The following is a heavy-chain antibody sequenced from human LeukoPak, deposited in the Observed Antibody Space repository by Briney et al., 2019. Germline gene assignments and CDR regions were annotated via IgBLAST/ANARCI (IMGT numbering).Heavy chain of an antibody. D-gene: IGHD6-13*01. CDR1: GVSISNYY. Sequence: SETLSLTCSVSGVSISNYYWTWIRQPPGKGLEWVGYVYYSGNTNYNPSLKSRVTISVDTSKKQLSLRLTSVTAADTAVYYCARDHGAAAGTAFDIWGQGTMVTVSS. CDR2: VYYSGNT. CDR3: ARDHGAAAGTAFDI. V-gene: IGHV4-59*01. J-gene: IGHJ3*02.